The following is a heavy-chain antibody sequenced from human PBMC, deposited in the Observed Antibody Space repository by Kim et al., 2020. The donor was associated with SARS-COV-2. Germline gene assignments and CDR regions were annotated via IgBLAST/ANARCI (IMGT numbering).Heavy chain of an antibody. CDR3: ATDTKWLGP. D-gene: IGHD6-19*01. V-gene: IGHV4-59*01. J-gene: IGHJ5*02. CDR2: ST. Sequence: STNSNPSLKSRVTISVDTSKNQFSLKLSSVTAADTAVYYCATDTKWLGPWGQGTLVTVSS.